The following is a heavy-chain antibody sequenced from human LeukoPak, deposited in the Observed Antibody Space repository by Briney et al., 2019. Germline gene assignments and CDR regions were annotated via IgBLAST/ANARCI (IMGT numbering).Heavy chain of an antibody. CDR3: ARDGTPCGGDCYSPSWFDP. D-gene: IGHD2-21*02. Sequence: GGSLRLSCAAFSGYWMTWVRQAPGKGLEWVANIKEDGSEKYYVDSVKGRFTISRDNAKNSLFLQMNSLRAEDTAVYYCARDGTPCGGDCYSPSWFDPWGQGTLVIVSS. V-gene: IGHV3-7*01. CDR1: SGYW. J-gene: IGHJ5*02. CDR2: IKEDGSEK.